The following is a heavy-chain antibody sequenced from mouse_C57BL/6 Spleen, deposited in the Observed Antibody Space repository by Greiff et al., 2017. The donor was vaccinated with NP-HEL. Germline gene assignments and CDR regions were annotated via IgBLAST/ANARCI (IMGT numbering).Heavy chain of an antibody. V-gene: IGHV1-59*01. Sequence: QVQLQQPGAELVRPGTSVKLSCKASGYTFTSYWMHWVKQRPGQGLEWIGVIDPSDSYTNYNQKFKGKATLTVDTSSSTAYMQLSGLTSEYSAVYYCARGLYGYAMDYWGQGTSVTVSS. D-gene: IGHD1-1*01. J-gene: IGHJ4*01. CDR2: IDPSDSYT. CDR1: GYTFTSYW. CDR3: ARGLYGYAMDY.